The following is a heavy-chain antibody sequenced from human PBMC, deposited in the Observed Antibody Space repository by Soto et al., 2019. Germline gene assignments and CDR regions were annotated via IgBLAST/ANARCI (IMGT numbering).Heavy chain of an antibody. CDR3: ARSGAARLQNWFDP. CDR2: IIPIFGTA. J-gene: IGHJ5*02. V-gene: IGHV1-69*13. Sequence: GASVKVSCKASGGTFSSYAIGWVRQAPGQGLEWMGGIIPIFGTANYAQKFQGRVTITADESTSTAYMELSSLRSEDTAVYYCARSGAARLQNWFDPWGQGTLVTVSS. CDR1: GGTFSSYA. D-gene: IGHD6-6*01.